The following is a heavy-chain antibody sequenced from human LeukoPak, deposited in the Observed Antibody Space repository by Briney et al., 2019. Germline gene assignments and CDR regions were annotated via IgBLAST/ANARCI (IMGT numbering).Heavy chain of an antibody. CDR3: ATLTVATSFDY. D-gene: IGHD5-12*01. J-gene: IGHJ4*02. CDR1: GFTFSNYW. CDR2: INQDGSEI. Sequence: GGSLRLSCAASGFTFSNYWMSWVRQAPGKGLEWLANINQDGSEIYYVDSVKGRSTISRDNAKNSLYLQMNSLRAEDTAVYYCATLTVATSFDYWGQGTLVTVSS. V-gene: IGHV3-7*01.